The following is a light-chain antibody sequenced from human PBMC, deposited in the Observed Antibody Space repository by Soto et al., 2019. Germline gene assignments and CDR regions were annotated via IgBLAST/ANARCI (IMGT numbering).Light chain of an antibody. V-gene: IGKV3-15*01. CDR1: QSVSSRY. Sequence: EFLLTQSPGTMSLSPGERAPLSSIAIQSVSSRYLAWYQQRPGQAPRLLIYDASNRATGIPARFSGSGSGTEFTLTISGLQSEDFAVYYCHQYNNWPPWTFGPGTKVDIK. CDR2: DAS. J-gene: IGKJ1*01. CDR3: HQYNNWPPWT.